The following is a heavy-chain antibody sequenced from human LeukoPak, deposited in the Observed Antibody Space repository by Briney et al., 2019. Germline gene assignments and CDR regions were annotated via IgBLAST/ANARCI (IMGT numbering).Heavy chain of an antibody. CDR2: IYYSGST. CDR1: GGSISSSSYY. CDR3: ARPSETSIAARRWDFDY. V-gene: IGHV4-39*01. Sequence: SETLSLTCTVSGGSISSSSYYWGWIRQPPGKGLEWIGSIYYSGSTYYNPSLKSRVTISVDTSKNQFSLKLSSVTAADTAVYYCARPSETSIAARRWDFDYWGQETLVTVSS. D-gene: IGHD6-6*01. J-gene: IGHJ4*02.